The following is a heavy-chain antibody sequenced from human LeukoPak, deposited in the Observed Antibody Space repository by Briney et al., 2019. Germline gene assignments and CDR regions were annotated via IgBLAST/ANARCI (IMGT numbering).Heavy chain of an antibody. D-gene: IGHD6-19*01. J-gene: IGHJ4*02. CDR3: ARDRAVAGGRL. CDR2: ISSSSSYI. CDR1: GFTFSSYS. Sequence: AGGSLRLSCAASGFTFSSYSMNWVHQAPGKGLEWVSSISSSSSYIYYADSVKGRFTISRDNAKNSLCLQMNSLRAEDTAVYYCARDRAVAGGRLWGQGTLVTVSS. V-gene: IGHV3-21*01.